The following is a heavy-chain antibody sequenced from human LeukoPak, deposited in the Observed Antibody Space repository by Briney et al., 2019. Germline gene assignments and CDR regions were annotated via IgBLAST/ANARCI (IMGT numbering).Heavy chain of an antibody. Sequence: EASVKVSCKASGYTFTSYGISWVRQAPGQGLEWMGWISAYNGNTNYAQKLQGRVTMTTDTSTSTAYMELRSLRSDDTAVYYCARGTVRRVVIPLYFDYWGQGTLVTVSS. D-gene: IGHD3-22*01. CDR3: ARGTVRRVVIPLYFDY. CDR2: ISAYNGNT. V-gene: IGHV1-18*01. J-gene: IGHJ4*02. CDR1: GYTFTSYG.